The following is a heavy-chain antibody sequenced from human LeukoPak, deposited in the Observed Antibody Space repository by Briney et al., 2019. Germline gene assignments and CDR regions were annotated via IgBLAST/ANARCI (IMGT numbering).Heavy chain of an antibody. D-gene: IGHD3-10*02. CDR1: GGSFSGYY. CDR3: ARGNYYVFDT. CDR2: INHSGSS. Sequence: SETLSLTCAVYGGSFSGYYWSWIRQPPGKGLEWIGEINHSGSSNYNPSLKGRVTISVDTSKNQFSLKLSSVTAADTAVFYCARGNYYVFDTWGQGTLVTVSS. J-gene: IGHJ5*02. V-gene: IGHV4-34*01.